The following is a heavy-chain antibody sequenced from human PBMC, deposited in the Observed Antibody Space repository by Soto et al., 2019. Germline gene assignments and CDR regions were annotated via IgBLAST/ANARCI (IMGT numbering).Heavy chain of an antibody. V-gene: IGHV4-34*01. CDR3: ARSFMVRGVIGY. J-gene: IGHJ4*02. Sequence: QVQLQQWGAGLLKPSETLSLTCAVYGGSFSGYYWSWIRQPPGKGLEWIGEINHSGSTNYNPSLKSRVTISVDTSKNQFSLKLSSATAADTAVYYCARSFMVRGVIGYWGQGTLVTVSS. D-gene: IGHD3-10*01. CDR1: GGSFSGYY. CDR2: INHSGST.